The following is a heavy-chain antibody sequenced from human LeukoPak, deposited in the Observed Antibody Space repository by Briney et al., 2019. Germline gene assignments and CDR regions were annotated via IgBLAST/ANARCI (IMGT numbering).Heavy chain of an antibody. D-gene: IGHD3-22*01. Sequence: GASVKVSCKASGGTFSSYAISWVRQAPGQGLEWMGGIIPIFGTANYAQKFQGRVTITADKSTSTAYMELSSLRSEDTAVYYCARDLDSSGYYSFDYWGQGTLVTVSS. V-gene: IGHV1-69*06. J-gene: IGHJ4*02. CDR3: ARDLDSSGYYSFDY. CDR1: GGTFSSYA. CDR2: IIPIFGTA.